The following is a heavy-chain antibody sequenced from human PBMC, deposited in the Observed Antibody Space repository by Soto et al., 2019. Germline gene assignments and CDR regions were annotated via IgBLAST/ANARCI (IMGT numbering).Heavy chain of an antibody. CDR1: GGSISSGGYY. CDR3: ARGRTSWDIVVVPAAIGDYYYYGMDV. Sequence: SETLSLTCTVSGGSISSGGYYWSRIRQHPGKGLEWIGYIYYSGSTYYNPSLKSRVTISVDTSKNQFSLKLSSVTAADTAVYYCARGRTSWDIVVVPAAIGDYYYYGMDVWGQGTTVTVSS. J-gene: IGHJ6*02. D-gene: IGHD2-2*02. CDR2: IYYSGST. V-gene: IGHV4-31*03.